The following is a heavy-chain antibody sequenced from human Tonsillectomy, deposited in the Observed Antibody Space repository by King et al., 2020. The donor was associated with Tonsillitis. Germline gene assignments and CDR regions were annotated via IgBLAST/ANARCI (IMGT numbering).Heavy chain of an antibody. J-gene: IGHJ3*02. CDR2: INPNSGGT. CDR3: AREPYSSSWDDAFDI. CDR1: GYTFTGYY. Sequence: VQLVESGAEVKKPGASVKVSCKASGYTFTGYYMHWVRQAPGQGLEWMGWINPNSGGTNYAQKFQGRVTMTRDTSISPAYMELSRLRSDDTAVHYCAREPYSSSWDDAFDIWGQGTMVTVSS. V-gene: IGHV1-2*02. D-gene: IGHD6-13*01.